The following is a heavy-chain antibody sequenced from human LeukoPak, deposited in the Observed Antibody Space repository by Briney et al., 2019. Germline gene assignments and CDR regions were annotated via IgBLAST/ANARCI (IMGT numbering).Heavy chain of an antibody. V-gene: IGHV3-30*04. J-gene: IGHJ4*02. CDR3: AREGNALRGYSYGY. CDR1: GFTFSSYA. CDR2: ISYDGSNK. Sequence: PGGSLRLSCAASGFTFSSYAMHWVRQAPGKGLEWVAVISYDGSNKYYADSVKGRFTISRDNSKNTLYLQMNSLRAEDTAVYYCAREGNALRGYSYGYWGQGTLVTVSS. D-gene: IGHD5-18*01.